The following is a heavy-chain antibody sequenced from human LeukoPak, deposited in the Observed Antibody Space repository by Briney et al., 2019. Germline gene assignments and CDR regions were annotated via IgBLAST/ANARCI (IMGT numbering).Heavy chain of an antibody. CDR1: GGSISSSSYY. V-gene: IGHV4-39*07. J-gene: IGHJ4*02. CDR3: ASRYGDYDPLRY. Sequence: SETLSLTCTVSGGSISSSSYYWGWIRQPPGKGLEWIGSIYYSGSTYYNPSLKSRVTISVDTSKNQFSLKLSSVTAADTAVYYCASRYGDYDPLRYWGQGTLVTVSS. D-gene: IGHD4-17*01. CDR2: IYYSGST.